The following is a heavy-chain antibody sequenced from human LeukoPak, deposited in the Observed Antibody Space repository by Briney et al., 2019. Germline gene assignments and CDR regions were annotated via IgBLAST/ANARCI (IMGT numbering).Heavy chain of an antibody. CDR2: ISYDGSNK. CDR1: GFPFSSYA. J-gene: IGHJ3*02. Sequence: GSLRLSCAASGFPFSSYAMHWVRQAPGKGLEWVAVISYDGSNKYYADSVKGRFTISRDNSKNTLYLQMNSLRAEDTAVYYCARQTYYYDSSGYYGGDAFDIWGQGTMVTVSS. CDR3: ARQTYYYDSSGYYGGDAFDI. D-gene: IGHD3-22*01. V-gene: IGHV3-30-3*01.